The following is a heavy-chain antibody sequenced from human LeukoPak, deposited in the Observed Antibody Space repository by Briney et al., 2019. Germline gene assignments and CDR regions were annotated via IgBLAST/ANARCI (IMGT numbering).Heavy chain of an antibody. Sequence: GGALRPSCAASGFTFSSDWMSWGRQAPGEGLEWVANIKQDGSEKYYVDSVKGRFTISRDNAKNSLYLQMNSLRAEDTAVYYCARDPGGSYPYFDYWGQGTLVTVSS. CDR3: ARDPGGSYPYFDY. V-gene: IGHV3-7*01. J-gene: IGHJ4*02. D-gene: IGHD1-26*01. CDR1: GFTFSSDW. CDR2: IKQDGSEK.